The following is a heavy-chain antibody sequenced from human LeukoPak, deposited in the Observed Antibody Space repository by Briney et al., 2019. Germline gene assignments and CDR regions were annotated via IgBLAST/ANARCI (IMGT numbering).Heavy chain of an antibody. D-gene: IGHD6-13*01. J-gene: IGHJ4*02. V-gene: IGHV3-21*01. CDR3: ARDRSSSRDLDY. CDR1: GFTFSSYS. Sequence: PGGSLRLSCAASGFTFSSYSMNWVRQAPGKGLKWVSCISSSSGSYIYYADSVKGRFTISRDNAKNSLYLQMNSLRAEDTAVYYCARDRSSSRDLDYWGQGTLVTVSS. CDR2: ISSSSGSYI.